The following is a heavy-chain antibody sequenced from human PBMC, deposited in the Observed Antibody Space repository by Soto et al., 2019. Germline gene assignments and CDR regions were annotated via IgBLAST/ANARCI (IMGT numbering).Heavy chain of an antibody. D-gene: IGHD2-15*01. V-gene: IGHV1-3*01. CDR2: INAGNGNT. Sequence: ASVKVSFKASGYTFTSYAMHWVRQAPGQRLEWMGWINAGNGNTKYSQKFQGRVTITADESTSTAYMELSSLRSEDTAVYYCARDLSGGSAGRDYWGQGTLVTVSS. J-gene: IGHJ4*02. CDR3: ARDLSGGSAGRDY. CDR1: GYTFTSYA.